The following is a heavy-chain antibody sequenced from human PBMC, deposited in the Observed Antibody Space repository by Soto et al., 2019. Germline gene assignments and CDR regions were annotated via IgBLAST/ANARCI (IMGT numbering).Heavy chain of an antibody. J-gene: IGHJ3*01. CDR2: ISFDGSSE. Sequence: QVQLVESGGGVVQPGRSLRLSCAASGFTFNSYSLQWVRQAPGKGLQWVAVISFDGSSEYYADSVKGRFTISRDDTKNTLYLQMNDLSAGDTAMYYCASARSTLYGAFGVWGQGTMVTVSS. CDR1: GFTFNSYS. D-gene: IGHD3-10*01. V-gene: IGHV3-30-3*01. CDR3: ASARSTLYGAFGV.